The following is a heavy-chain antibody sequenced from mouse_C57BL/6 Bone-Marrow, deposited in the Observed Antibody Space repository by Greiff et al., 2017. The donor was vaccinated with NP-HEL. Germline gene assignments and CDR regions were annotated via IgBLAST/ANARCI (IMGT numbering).Heavy chain of an antibody. CDR3: ARHITTVVHYYAMDY. J-gene: IGHJ4*01. V-gene: IGHV1-54*01. Sequence: QVQLQQSGAELVRPGTSVKVSCKASGYAFTNYLIEWVKQRPGQGLEWIGVINPGSGGTNYNEKFKGKATLTADKSSSTAYMQLSSLTSEDSAVYFCARHITTVVHYYAMDYWGQGTSVTVSS. D-gene: IGHD1-1*01. CDR2: INPGSGGT. CDR1: GYAFTNYL.